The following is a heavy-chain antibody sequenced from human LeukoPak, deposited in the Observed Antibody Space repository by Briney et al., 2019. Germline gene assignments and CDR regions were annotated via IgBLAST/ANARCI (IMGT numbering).Heavy chain of an antibody. CDR2: IKQDGREK. Sequence: GGSLRLSCAAAGFTLSSYWMSWVSQAAGKGREWVAKIKQDGREKYYVDSVKGRFTISRDNANNSLYLQMNSLRAEDTAVYYCARENYYYYYMDVWGKGTTVTVSS. CDR1: GFTLSSYW. J-gene: IGHJ6*03. CDR3: ARENYYYYYMDV. V-gene: IGHV3-7*01.